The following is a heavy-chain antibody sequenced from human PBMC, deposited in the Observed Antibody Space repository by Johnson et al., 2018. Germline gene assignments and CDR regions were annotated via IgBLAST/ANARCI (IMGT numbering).Heavy chain of an antibody. CDR2: ISSSSSYI. CDR1: GFTFSTYG. CDR3: AKDQGDYYYYYMDV. J-gene: IGHJ6*03. Sequence: EVQLVESGGGVVQPGRSLRLSCAASGFTFSTYGMHWVRQAPGKGLEWVSSISSSSSYIYYADSVKGRFTISRDNSKNTLYLQMNSLRAEDTAVYYCAKDQGDYYYYYMDVWGKGTTVTVSS. V-gene: IGHV3-21*04.